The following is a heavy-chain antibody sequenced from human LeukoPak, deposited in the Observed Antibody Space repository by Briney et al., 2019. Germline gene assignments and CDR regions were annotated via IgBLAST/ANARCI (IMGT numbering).Heavy chain of an antibody. Sequence: SETLSLTCTVSGGSISSYYWSWIRQPPGKGLEWIGYIYYSGSTNYNPSLKSRVTISVDTSKNQFSLKLSSVTAADTDVYYCARDLYRGLRLGELSFTFDYWGQGTLVTVSS. J-gene: IGHJ4*02. CDR3: ARDLYRGLRLGELSFTFDY. D-gene: IGHD3-16*02. V-gene: IGHV4-59*01. CDR1: GGSISSYY. CDR2: IYYSGST.